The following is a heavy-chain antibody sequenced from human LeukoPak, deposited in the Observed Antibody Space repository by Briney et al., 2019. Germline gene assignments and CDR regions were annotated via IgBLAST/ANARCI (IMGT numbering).Heavy chain of an antibody. CDR2: IYTSGST. V-gene: IGHV4-4*07. CDR3: ARDAPREWAYSRGWPIDY. Sequence: PSETLSLTCTVSGGSISSYYWSWIRQPPGKGLEWIGRIYTSGSTNYNPSPKSRVTMSVATSKNQFSLKLSSVTAADTAVYYCARDAPREWAYSRGWPIDYWGQGTLVTVSS. J-gene: IGHJ4*02. CDR1: GGSISSYY. D-gene: IGHD6-19*01.